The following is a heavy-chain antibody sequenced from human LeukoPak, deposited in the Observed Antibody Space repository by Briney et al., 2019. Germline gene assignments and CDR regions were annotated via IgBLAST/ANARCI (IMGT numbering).Heavy chain of an antibody. CDR1: GFTFSNAW. CDR3: TTYDVVVVVAARFVDY. V-gene: IGHV3-15*01. Sequence: GGSLRLSCAASGFTFSNAWMSWVRQAPGKGLEWVGRIKSKTDGGTTDYAAPVKGRFTISRGDSKNTLYLQMNSLKTEDTAVYYCTTYDVVVVVAARFVDYWGQGTLVTVSS. CDR2: IKSKTDGGTT. D-gene: IGHD2-15*01. J-gene: IGHJ4*02.